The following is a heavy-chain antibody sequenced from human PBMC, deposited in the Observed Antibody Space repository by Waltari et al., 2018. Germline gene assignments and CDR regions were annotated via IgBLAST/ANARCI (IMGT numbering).Heavy chain of an antibody. CDR3: ANDWVGYYYGSGSYADAFDI. D-gene: IGHD3-10*01. CDR1: GFTFSSYG. Sequence: QVQLVESGGGVVQPGRSLRLSCAASGFTFSSYGMHWVRQAPGKGLEWVAVIWYDGSKKYSADSVKGRFTISRDNSKNTLYLQMNSLRAEDTAMYYCANDWVGYYYGSGSYADAFDIWGQGTMVTVSS. J-gene: IGHJ3*02. V-gene: IGHV3-30*18. CDR2: IWYDGSKK.